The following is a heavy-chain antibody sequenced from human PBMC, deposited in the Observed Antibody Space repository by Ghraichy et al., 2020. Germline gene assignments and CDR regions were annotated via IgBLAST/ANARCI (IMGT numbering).Heavy chain of an antibody. CDR2: ISYDAGNK. D-gene: IGHD3-10*01. V-gene: IGHV3-30*18. J-gene: IGHJ4*02. CDR3: AKVMVRGAITDY. CDR1: GFTFSDFA. Sequence: GGSLRLSCAVSGFTFSDFAMHWVRQAPGKGLEWVAFISYDAGNKYYADSVKGRFTISRDNSKSTLFLQMNSLRADDTAVYYCAKVMVRGAITDYWGQGTPVTVSS.